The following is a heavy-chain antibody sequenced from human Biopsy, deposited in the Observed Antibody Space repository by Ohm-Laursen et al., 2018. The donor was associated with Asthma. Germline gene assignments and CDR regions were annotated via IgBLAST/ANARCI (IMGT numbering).Heavy chain of an antibody. CDR1: GDSIDSGDYS. J-gene: IGHJ4*02. D-gene: IGHD2-21*02. CDR3: ARGWNCGGDCYSLDS. CDR2: IYRNGDT. V-gene: IGHV4-30-2*06. Sequence: SHTLSLTCAVSGDSIDSGDYSWTWIRQSPGVGLEWIGYIYRNGDTYYNPTLKNRVTISIDRSKNQFSLRLRSVTAADTAVYYCARGWNCGGDCYSLDSWGQGTLVTVSS.